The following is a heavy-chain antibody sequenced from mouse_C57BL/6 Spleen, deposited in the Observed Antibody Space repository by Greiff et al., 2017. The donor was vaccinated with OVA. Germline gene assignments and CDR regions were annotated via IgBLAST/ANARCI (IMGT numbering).Heavy chain of an antibody. CDR3: ARGGGGSRTWFAY. Sequence: QVQLQQPGAELVKPGASVKLSCKASGYTFTSYWMQWVKQRPGQGLEWIGEIDPSDSYTNYNQKFKGKATLTVDTSSSTAYMQLSSLTSEDSAVYYCARGGGGSRTWFAYWGQGTLVTVSA. CDR1: GYTFTSYW. D-gene: IGHD1-1*01. J-gene: IGHJ3*01. V-gene: IGHV1-50*01. CDR2: IDPSDSYT.